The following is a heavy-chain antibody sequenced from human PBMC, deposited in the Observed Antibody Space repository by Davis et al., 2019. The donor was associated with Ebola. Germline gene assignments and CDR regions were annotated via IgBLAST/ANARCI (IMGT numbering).Heavy chain of an antibody. V-gene: IGHV5-51*01. D-gene: IGHD3-16*01. Sequence: GEFLKISCKGSGYSFTSYWIGWVRQMPGKGLEWMGIIYPGDSDTRYSPSFQGQVTISADKSISTAYLQWSSLKASDTAMYYCARLGATSGYYYYYGMDVWGQGTTVTVSS. CDR3: ARLGATSGYYYYYGMDV. CDR2: IYPGDSDT. J-gene: IGHJ6*02. CDR1: GYSFTSYW.